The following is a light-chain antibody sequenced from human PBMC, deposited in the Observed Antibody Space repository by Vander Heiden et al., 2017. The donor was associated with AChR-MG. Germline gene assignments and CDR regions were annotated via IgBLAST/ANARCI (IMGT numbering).Light chain of an antibody. V-gene: IGKV3-20*01. Sequence: EIVLTQSPGTLSLSPGERATLSCRASQSVSSSYLAWYQQKSGQAPRLLIYGASSRATGIPDRFSGSGYGTDFTLTISRLEPEDFAVYYGQQYCSSPPLTFGGGTKVEIK. J-gene: IGKJ4*01. CDR3: QQYCSSPPLT. CDR2: GAS. CDR1: QSVSSSY.